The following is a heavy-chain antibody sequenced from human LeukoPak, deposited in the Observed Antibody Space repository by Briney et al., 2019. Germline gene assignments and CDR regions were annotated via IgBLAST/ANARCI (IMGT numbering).Heavy chain of an antibody. Sequence: GGSLRLSCVASGFTFSSYGMHWVRQAPGKGLEWVAVISYDGSNKYYADSVKGRFTISRDNSKNTLYLQMNSLRAEDTAVYYCAKGIAARRRIKGYFDYWGQGTLVTVSS. J-gene: IGHJ4*02. CDR3: AKGIAARRRIKGYFDY. CDR2: ISYDGSNK. D-gene: IGHD6-6*01. CDR1: GFTFSSYG. V-gene: IGHV3-30*18.